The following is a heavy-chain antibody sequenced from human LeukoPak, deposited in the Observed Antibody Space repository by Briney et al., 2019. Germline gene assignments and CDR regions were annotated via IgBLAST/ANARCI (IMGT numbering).Heavy chain of an antibody. J-gene: IGHJ4*02. CDR2: MSPNSGNT. CDR1: GHTFTSYD. Sequence: ASVKVSRKASGHTFTSYDINWVRQATGQGLEWMGWMSPNSGNTGYAQKFQGRVTMTRDTSISTAYMELTSLRSEDTAVYYCVRGPPNWGFDYWGQGTLVTVSS. D-gene: IGHD7-27*01. CDR3: VRGPPNWGFDY. V-gene: IGHV1-8*01.